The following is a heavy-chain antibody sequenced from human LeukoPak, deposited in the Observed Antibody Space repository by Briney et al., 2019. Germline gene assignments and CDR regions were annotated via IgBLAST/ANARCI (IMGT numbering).Heavy chain of an antibody. V-gene: IGHV4-4*07. J-gene: IGHJ3*02. Sequence: SETLSLTCTVSGGSISTYYWSWIRQPAGKGLEWIGRIYTSGSTNYNPSLKSRVTMSVDTSKNQFSLKLSSVTAADTVMYYCARVDYYDSNGYYNHDSFDIWGQGTMVTVSS. CDR3: ARVDYYDSNGYYNHDSFDI. CDR2: IYTSGST. CDR1: GGSISTYY. D-gene: IGHD3-22*01.